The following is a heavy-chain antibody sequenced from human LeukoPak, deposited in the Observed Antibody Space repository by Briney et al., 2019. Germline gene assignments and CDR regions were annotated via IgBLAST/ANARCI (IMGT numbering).Heavy chain of an antibody. D-gene: IGHD3-22*01. Sequence: PSETLSLTCAVYGGSFSGYYWSWIRQPPGKGLEWSGEINHSGSTNYNPSLKSRVTISVDTSKNQFSLKLSSVTAADTAVYYCARVRRYYCDSSGYLDYWGQGTLVTVSS. J-gene: IGHJ4*02. V-gene: IGHV4-34*01. CDR1: GGSFSGYY. CDR2: INHSGST. CDR3: ARVRRYYCDSSGYLDY.